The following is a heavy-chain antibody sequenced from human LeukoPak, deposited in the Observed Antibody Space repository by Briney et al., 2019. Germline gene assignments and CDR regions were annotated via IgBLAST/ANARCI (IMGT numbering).Heavy chain of an antibody. J-gene: IGHJ4*02. V-gene: IGHV4-34*01. CDR2: INHSGST. CDR1: GGSFSGYY. D-gene: IGHD5-12*01. CDR3: ARGLVAKAKDYFDY. Sequence: SETQSLTCAVYGGSFSGYYWSWIRQPPGKGLEWIGEINHSGSTNYNPSLKSRVTISVDTSKNQFSLKLSSVTAADTAVYYCARGLVAKAKDYFDYWGQGTLVTVSS.